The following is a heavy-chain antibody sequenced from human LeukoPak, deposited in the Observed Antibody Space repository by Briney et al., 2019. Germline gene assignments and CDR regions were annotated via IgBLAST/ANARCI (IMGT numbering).Heavy chain of an antibody. CDR3: ASAVTQYYDFWSGYYFFDY. CDR2: IKQDGSEK. Sequence: GGSLRLSCAASGFTFSSYWMSWVRQAPGKGLEWVANIKQDGSEKYYVDSVKGRFTIPRDNAKNSLYLQMNSLRAEDTAVYYCASAVTQYYDFWSGYYFFDYRGQGTLVTVSS. V-gene: IGHV3-7*01. J-gene: IGHJ4*02. CDR1: GFTFSSYW. D-gene: IGHD3-3*01.